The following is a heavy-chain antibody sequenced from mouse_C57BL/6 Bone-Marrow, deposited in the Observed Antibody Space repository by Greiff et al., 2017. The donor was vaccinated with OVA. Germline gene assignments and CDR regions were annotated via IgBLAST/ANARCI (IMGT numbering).Heavy chain of an antibody. J-gene: IGHJ1*03. Sequence: EVKLEESGGGLVQPGESLKLSCESNEYEFPSHDMSWVRKTPEKRLELVAAINSDGGSTYYPDTMERRFIISRDNTKKTLYLQMSSLRSEDTALYYCARLLYYGSSHWYFDVWGTGTTVTVSS. CDR2: INSDGGST. CDR1: EYEFPSHD. CDR3: ARLLYYGSSHWYFDV. D-gene: IGHD1-1*01. V-gene: IGHV5-2*03.